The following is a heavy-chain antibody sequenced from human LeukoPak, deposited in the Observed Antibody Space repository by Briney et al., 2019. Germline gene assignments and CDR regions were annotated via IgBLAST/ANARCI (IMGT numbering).Heavy chain of an antibody. Sequence: SETLSLTCTVSGGSISSSSYYWGWIRQPPGKGLEWIGGIYYSGSTYYNPSLKSRVTISVDTSKNQFSLKLSSVTAADTAVYYCASLYYDFWSGYPKADFDYWGQGTLVTVSS. CDR3: ASLYYDFWSGYPKADFDY. D-gene: IGHD3-3*01. CDR2: IYYSGST. J-gene: IGHJ4*02. CDR1: GGSISSSSYY. V-gene: IGHV4-39*01.